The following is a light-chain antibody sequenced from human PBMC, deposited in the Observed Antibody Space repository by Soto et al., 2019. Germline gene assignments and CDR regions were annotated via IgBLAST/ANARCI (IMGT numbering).Light chain of an antibody. CDR2: GVT. CDR3: CSYIHFTTV. CDR1: SSDVGFSDY. Sequence: QSVLTQPASVSGSPGQSITISCTGASSDVGFSDYVSWYQQHPGKAPKLLIYGVTNRPSGVSNRFSGSKSGNTASLSISGLQAEDEADYYCCSYIHFTTVFGGGTRSPS. V-gene: IGLV2-14*01. J-gene: IGLJ3*02.